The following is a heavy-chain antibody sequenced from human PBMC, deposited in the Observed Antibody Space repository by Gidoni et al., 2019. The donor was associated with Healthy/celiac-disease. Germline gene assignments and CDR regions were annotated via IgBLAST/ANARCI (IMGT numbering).Heavy chain of an antibody. CDR3: TREQWLGGHDY. CDR2: IISKAYGWTT. J-gene: IGHJ4*02. D-gene: IGHD6-19*01. V-gene: IGHV3-49*04. Sequence: EVQLVESGGGLVQPGRSLRLSCTASGFTFGDYARSWVRQDPGKGLEWVGFIISKAYGWTTEYAASVKGRFTISRDDSKSIAYLQMNSLKTEDTAVYYCTREQWLGGHDYWGQGTLVTVSS. CDR1: GFTFGDYA.